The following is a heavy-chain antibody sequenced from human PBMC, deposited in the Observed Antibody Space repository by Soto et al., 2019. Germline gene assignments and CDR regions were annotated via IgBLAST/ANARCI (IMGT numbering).Heavy chain of an antibody. CDR2: INAGNGNT. CDR3: ARDDPLCEGRQLVYYYGMVF. J-gene: IGHJ6*02. D-gene: IGHD6-13*01. CDR1: GYTFTTYA. Sequence: ASVKVSCKASGYTFTTYAVHWVRQAPGQRLEWMGWINAGNGNTKYSQKFQGRVTITRDTSASTAYMELSSLRSEDTAVYYCARDDPLCEGRQLVYYYGMVFWGQGTTVTVSS. V-gene: IGHV1-3*01.